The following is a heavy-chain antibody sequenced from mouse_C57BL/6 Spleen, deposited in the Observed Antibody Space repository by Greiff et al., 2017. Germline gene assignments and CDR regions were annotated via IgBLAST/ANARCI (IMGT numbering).Heavy chain of an antibody. D-gene: IGHD1-1*01. CDR3: ARGGNYYGRPWFAY. CDR1: GYSITSGYY. CDR2: ISYDGSN. V-gene: IGHV3-6*01. Sequence: EVKLMESGPGLVKPSQSLSLTCSVTGYSITSGYYWNWIRQFPGNKLEWMGYISYDGSNNYNPSLKNRISITRDTSKNQFFLKLNSVTTEDTATYYCARGGNYYGRPWFAYWGQGTLVTVSA. J-gene: IGHJ3*01.